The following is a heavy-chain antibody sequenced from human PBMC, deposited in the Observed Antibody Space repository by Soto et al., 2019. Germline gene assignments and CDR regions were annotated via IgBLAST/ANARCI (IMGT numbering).Heavy chain of an antibody. J-gene: IGHJ4*02. D-gene: IGHD3-10*01. CDR1: GGSISSSSYY. Sequence: PSETLSLTCTVSGGSISSSSYYWGWIRQPPGKGLEWIGSIYYSGSTYYNPSLKSRVTISVDTSKNQFSLKLSSVTAADTAVYYCVRRPYRRTVTMFRGELGYFFDYWGQGTLVTVSS. CDR3: VRRPYRRTVTMFRGELGYFFDY. CDR2: IYYSGST. V-gene: IGHV4-39*01.